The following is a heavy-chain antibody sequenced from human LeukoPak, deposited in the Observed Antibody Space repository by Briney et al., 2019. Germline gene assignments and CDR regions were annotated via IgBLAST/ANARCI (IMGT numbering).Heavy chain of an antibody. J-gene: IGHJ2*01. V-gene: IGHV4-59*01. D-gene: IGHD3-16*01. CDR2: IYYSGST. CDR3: ARGNRLLRLGEPLDL. Sequence: PSETLSLTCTVSGGSISRYYWSWIRQPPGKGLEWIGYIYYSGSTNYNPSLKSRVTISVDTSKNQFSLKLSSVTAADTAVYYCARGNRLLRLGEPLDLWGRGTLVTVSS. CDR1: GGSISRYY.